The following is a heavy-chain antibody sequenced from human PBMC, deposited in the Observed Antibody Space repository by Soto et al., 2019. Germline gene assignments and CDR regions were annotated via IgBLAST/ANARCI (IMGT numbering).Heavy chain of an antibody. D-gene: IGHD3-10*01. V-gene: IGHV4-30-4*01. CDR2: IYYSGST. J-gene: IGHJ6*02. Sequence: SETLSLTCTVSGGSISSGYYYWSWIRQPPGKGLEWIGYIYYSGSTYYNPSLKSRVTISVDTSKNQFSLKLSSVTAADTAMHFCARVTVSGSASYYEQPFYYYAMDVWGQGTTVTVSS. CDR3: ARVTVSGSASYYEQPFYYYAMDV. CDR1: GGSISSGYYY.